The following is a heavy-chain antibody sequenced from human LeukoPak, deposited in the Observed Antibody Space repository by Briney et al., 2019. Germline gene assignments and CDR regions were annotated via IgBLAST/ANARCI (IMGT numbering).Heavy chain of an antibody. CDR1: GGSISRYY. V-gene: IGHV4-59*08. J-gene: IGHJ4*02. Sequence: PSETLSLTCTVSGGSISRYYWSWIRQPPGKGLEWIGYIYYSGSTNYNPSLKSRVTISVDTSKNQFSLKLSSVTAADTAVYYCARMEYSSGLYPFDYWGQGTLVTVSS. CDR2: IYYSGST. CDR3: ARMEYSSGLYPFDY. D-gene: IGHD6-19*01.